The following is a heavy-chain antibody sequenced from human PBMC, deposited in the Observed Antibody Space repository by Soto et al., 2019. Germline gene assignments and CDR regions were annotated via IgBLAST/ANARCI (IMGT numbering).Heavy chain of an antibody. CDR3: ARDLGGLQHIGSSYYYYGMDV. CDR2: ISAYNGNT. Sequence: QVQLVQSGAEVKKPGASVKVSCKASGYTFTSYGISWVRQAPGQGLEWMGWISAYNGNTNYAQKLQGRVTMTTDTSTSTAYMELRSLRSDDTAVYYCARDLGGLQHIGSSYYYYGMDVWGQGTTVTVSS. V-gene: IGHV1-18*01. D-gene: IGHD1-26*01. CDR1: GYTFTSYG. J-gene: IGHJ6*02.